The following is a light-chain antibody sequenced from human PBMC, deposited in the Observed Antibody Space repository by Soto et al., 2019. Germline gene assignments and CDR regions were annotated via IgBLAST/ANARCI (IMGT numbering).Light chain of an antibody. Sequence: QSALTQPPSASGTPGQRVAISCSGSTSNIGSNTVNWYQHLPGTAPKLLIYHNNQRPSGVPDRFSGSKSGTSASLAISGLQSEDEADYYCAAWDDSLNGVVFGGGTQLTVL. CDR2: HNN. CDR1: TSNIGSNT. V-gene: IGLV1-44*01. CDR3: AAWDDSLNGVV. J-gene: IGLJ2*01.